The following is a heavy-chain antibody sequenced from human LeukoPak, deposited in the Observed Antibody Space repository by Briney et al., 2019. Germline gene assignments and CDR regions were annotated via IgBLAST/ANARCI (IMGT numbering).Heavy chain of an antibody. CDR3: ARTLHDYGDYGYYYYGMDV. V-gene: IGHV3-53*01. J-gene: IGHJ6*02. D-gene: IGHD4-17*01. CDR1: GFTVSSNY. CDR2: IYSGGST. Sequence: GGSLRLSCAASGFTVSSNYMSWVRQAPGQGLEWVSVIYSGGSTYYADSVKGRFTISRDNSKNTLYLPMNSLRAEDTAVYYCARTLHDYGDYGYYYYGMDVWGQGTTVTVSS.